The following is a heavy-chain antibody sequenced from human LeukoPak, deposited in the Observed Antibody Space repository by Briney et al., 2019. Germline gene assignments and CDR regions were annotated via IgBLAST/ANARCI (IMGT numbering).Heavy chain of an antibody. CDR3: ARGIVLMVYGSLTYDP. CDR1: GYTFTGYY. V-gene: IGHV1-2*02. D-gene: IGHD2-8*01. Sequence: ASVKVSCTASGYTFTGYYMHWVRQAPGQGLEWMGWINPNSGGTNYAQKFQGRVTMTRDTSISTAYMELSRLRSDDTAVYYCARGIVLMVYGSLTYDPWGQGTLVTVSS. CDR2: INPNSGGT. J-gene: IGHJ5*02.